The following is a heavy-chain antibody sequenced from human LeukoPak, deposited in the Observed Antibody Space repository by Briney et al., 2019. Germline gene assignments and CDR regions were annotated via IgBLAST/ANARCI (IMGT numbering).Heavy chain of an antibody. CDR2: ISSSGSTI. Sequence: GGSLRLSCAASGFTFSSYEMNWVRQAPGKGLEWVSYISSSGSTIYYADSVKGRFTISRDNAKNSLYLQMNSLRAEDTAVYYCARDWAVAGAFDIWGQGTMVTVSS. D-gene: IGHD6-19*01. CDR3: ARDWAVAGAFDI. J-gene: IGHJ3*02. V-gene: IGHV3-48*03. CDR1: GFTFSSYE.